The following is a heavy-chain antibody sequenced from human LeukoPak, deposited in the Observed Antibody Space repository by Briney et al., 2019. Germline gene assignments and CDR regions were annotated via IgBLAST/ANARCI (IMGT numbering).Heavy chain of an antibody. CDR3: ARPVTNYYDSSGYSLAFDY. CDR1: GYSISSGYY. V-gene: IGHV4-38-2*02. D-gene: IGHD3-22*01. J-gene: IGHJ4*02. Sequence: SETLSLTCTVSGYSISSGYYWGWIRQPPGKGLEWIGSIYHSGNTYYNPSLRSRVTISVDTSKNQFSLKLSSVTAADTAVYYCARPVTNYYDSSGYSLAFDYWGQGTLVTVSS. CDR2: IYHSGNT.